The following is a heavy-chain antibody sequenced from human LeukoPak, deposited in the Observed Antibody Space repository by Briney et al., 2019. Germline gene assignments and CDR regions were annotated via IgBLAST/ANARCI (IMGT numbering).Heavy chain of an antibody. CDR2: IIPIFGTA. Sequence: GASVKVSCKASGGTFSSYAISWVRQAPGQGLEWMGGIIPIFGTANYAQKFQGRVTMTRDTSISTAYMELSRLRSDDTAVYYCASAYFYDSSGYYPGYWGQGTLVTVSS. CDR3: ASAYFYDSSGYYPGY. J-gene: IGHJ4*02. V-gene: IGHV1-69*05. CDR1: GGTFSSYA. D-gene: IGHD3-22*01.